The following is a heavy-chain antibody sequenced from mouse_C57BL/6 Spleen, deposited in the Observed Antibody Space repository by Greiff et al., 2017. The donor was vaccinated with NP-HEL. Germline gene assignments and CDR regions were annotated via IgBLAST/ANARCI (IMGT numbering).Heavy chain of an antibody. CDR2: ISDGGSYT. CDR3: ARDREYGTVVGYFDV. D-gene: IGHD1-1*01. V-gene: IGHV5-4*01. Sequence: EVQLVESGGGLVKPGGSLKLSCAASGFTFSSYAMSWVRQTPEKRLEWVATISDGGSYTYYPDNVKGRFTISRDNAKNNLYLQMSHLKSEDTAMYYCARDREYGTVVGYFDVWGTGTTVTVSS. J-gene: IGHJ1*03. CDR1: GFTFSSYA.